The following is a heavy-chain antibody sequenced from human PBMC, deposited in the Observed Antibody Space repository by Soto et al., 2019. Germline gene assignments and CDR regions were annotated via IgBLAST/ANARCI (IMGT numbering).Heavy chain of an antibody. V-gene: IGHV4-30-2*01. CDR1: GGSISSGGYS. CDR3: ARATFGSGNNSFDP. J-gene: IGHJ5*02. CDR2: IYHSGST. Sequence: SETLSLTCAVSGGSISSGGYSWSWIRQPPGKGLEWIGYIYHSGSTYYNPSLKSRVTISVDRSKNQFSLKLSSVTAADTAVYYCARATFGSGNNSFDPWGQGTLVTVSS. D-gene: IGHD3-16*01.